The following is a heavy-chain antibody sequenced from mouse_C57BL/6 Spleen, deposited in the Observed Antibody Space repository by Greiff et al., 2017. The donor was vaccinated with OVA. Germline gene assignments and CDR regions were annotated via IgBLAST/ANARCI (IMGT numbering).Heavy chain of an antibody. Sequence: VQLQQPGAELVKPGASVKMSCKASGYTFTSYWITWVKQRPGQGLEWIGDIYPGSGSTNYNEKFKSKATLTVDTSSSTAYMQLSSLTSEDSAVYYCARSGYYGSSGFDYWGQGTTLTVSS. V-gene: IGHV1-55*01. CDR3: ARSGYYGSSGFDY. D-gene: IGHD1-1*01. J-gene: IGHJ2*01. CDR2: IYPGSGST. CDR1: GYTFTSYW.